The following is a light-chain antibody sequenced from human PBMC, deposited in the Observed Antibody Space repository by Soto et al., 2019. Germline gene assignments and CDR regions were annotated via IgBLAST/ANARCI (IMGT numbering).Light chain of an antibody. CDR2: EVT. CDR1: GSDVGGYNS. Sequence: QSALTQPPSASGSPGQSVTISCTGTGSDVGGYNSVSWYQQHAGKAPKLVIYEVTKRPSGVPNRFSGSKSGNTASLTVSGLRTEDEADYYCCSYAATNTLIFGGGTKLTVL. CDR3: CSYAATNTLI. V-gene: IGLV2-8*01. J-gene: IGLJ2*01.